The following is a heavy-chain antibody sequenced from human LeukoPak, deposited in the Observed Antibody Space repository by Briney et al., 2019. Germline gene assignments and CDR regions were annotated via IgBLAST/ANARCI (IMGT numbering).Heavy chain of an antibody. CDR2: ISYDGSNK. J-gene: IGHJ4*02. CDR3: VGSSGWYRPTFDY. V-gene: IGHV3-30-3*01. Sequence: SLRLSCAASGFTFSSYAMHWVRPAPGKGLEWVAVISYDGSNKYYADSVKGRFTISGDNSKNTLYLQMNSLRAEDTAVYYCVGSSGWYRPTFDYWGQGTLVTVSS. D-gene: IGHD6-19*01. CDR1: GFTFSSYA.